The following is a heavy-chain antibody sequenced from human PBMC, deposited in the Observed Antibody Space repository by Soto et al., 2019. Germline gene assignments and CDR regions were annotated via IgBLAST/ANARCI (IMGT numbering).Heavy chain of an antibody. Sequence: SETLSLTCTVSGGSFKSGSYSWSWIRQPPGEGLEWIGYVYHTGRTSYNPSLKSRVPISMDTSKNQFSLNLDSVTAADTAVYFCARDFAYFDSWGQGTLVTVSS. CDR1: GGSFKSGSYS. J-gene: IGHJ4*02. D-gene: IGHD3-3*01. CDR3: ARDFAYFDS. CDR2: VYHTGRT. V-gene: IGHV4-61*01.